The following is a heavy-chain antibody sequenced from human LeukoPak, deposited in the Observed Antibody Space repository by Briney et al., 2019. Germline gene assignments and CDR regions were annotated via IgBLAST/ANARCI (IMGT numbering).Heavy chain of an antibody. CDR2: IKRDGSEK. J-gene: IGHJ4*02. CDR1: RFTFTDYW. V-gene: IGHV3-7*01. D-gene: IGHD6-13*01. CDR3: ARGRGSWYGVYFDY. Sequence: GGSLRLSCAASRFTFTDYWMSWVRQVPGKGLEWVANIKRDGSEKYYVDSVKGRFTISRDNAKNSLYLQMNSLRTEDTAVYYCARGRGSWYGVYFDYWGQGTLVTVSS.